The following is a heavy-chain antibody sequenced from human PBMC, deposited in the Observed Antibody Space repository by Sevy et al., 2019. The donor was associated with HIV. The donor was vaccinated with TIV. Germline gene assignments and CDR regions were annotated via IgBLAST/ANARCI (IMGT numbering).Heavy chain of an antibody. J-gene: IGHJ4*02. CDR1: GYIFTNFG. CDR3: ARDLPFRDIVAVPGAFGGFDY. CDR2: ISGYNGNT. D-gene: IGHD2-2*01. V-gene: IGHV1-18*01. Sequence: GESLKISCKASGYIFTNFGISWVRQAPGQGLEWMGWISGYNGNTNYAQKFQGRVTMTTDTSTTTAYMELRSLRSDDTAIYYCARDLPFRDIVAVPGAFGGFDYWGQGTLVTVSS.